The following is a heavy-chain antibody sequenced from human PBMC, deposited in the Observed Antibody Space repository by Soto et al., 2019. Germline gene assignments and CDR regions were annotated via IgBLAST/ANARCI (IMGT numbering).Heavy chain of an antibody. CDR1: GYTFTSYD. CDR3: ARGRGGYCSGGFCYRSLDP. J-gene: IGHJ5*02. CDR2: MNPNSGNT. V-gene: IGHV1-8*01. Sequence: ASVKVSCKASGYTFTSYDINWVRQATGQGLEWMGWMNPNSGNTGYAQKFQGRVTMTRNTSISTAYMELSSLRSEDTAVYYCARGRGGYCSGGFCYRSLDPWGQGTLVTVSS. D-gene: IGHD2-15*01.